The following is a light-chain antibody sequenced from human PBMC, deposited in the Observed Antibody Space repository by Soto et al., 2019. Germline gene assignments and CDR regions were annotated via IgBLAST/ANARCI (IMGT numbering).Light chain of an antibody. CDR2: EVS. CDR1: TSDVGTYKF. Sequence: QSALTQPASVSGSPGQSITISCTGTTSDVGTYKFVSWYQQHPGIAAKLMIYEVSERPSGVSNRFSGSKSGNTASLTISGLQAVDEADYYCCSHAGSHVIFGGGTQLTVL. J-gene: IGLJ2*01. CDR3: CSHAGSHVI. V-gene: IGLV2-23*02.